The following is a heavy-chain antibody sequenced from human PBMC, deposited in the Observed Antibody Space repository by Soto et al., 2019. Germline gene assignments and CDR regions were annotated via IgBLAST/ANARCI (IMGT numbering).Heavy chain of an antibody. D-gene: IGHD3-16*01. Sequence: GGSLRLSCAASGFTFSSYAMHWVRQAPGKGLEWVAVISYDGSNKYYADSVKGRFTISRDNSKNTLYLQMNSLRAEDTAVYYWARDPGIWGVLGYWGQGTLVTVSS. V-gene: IGHV3-30-3*01. CDR2: ISYDGSNK. CDR3: ARDPGIWGVLGY. J-gene: IGHJ4*02. CDR1: GFTFSSYA.